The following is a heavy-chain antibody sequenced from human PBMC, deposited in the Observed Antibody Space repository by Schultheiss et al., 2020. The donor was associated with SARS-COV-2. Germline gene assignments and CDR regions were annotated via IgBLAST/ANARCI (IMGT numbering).Heavy chain of an antibody. J-gene: IGHJ6*02. CDR2: IYYSGST. CDR1: GGSISSSSYY. D-gene: IGHD2-21*02. Sequence: TLSLTCTVSGGSISSSSYYWGWIRQPPGKGLEWIGSIYYSGSTYYNPSLKSRVTISVDTSKNQFSLKLSSVTAADTAVYYCARDRGVTPNYYYYGMDVWGQGTTVTVSS. CDR3: ARDRGVTPNYYYYGMDV. V-gene: IGHV4-39*07.